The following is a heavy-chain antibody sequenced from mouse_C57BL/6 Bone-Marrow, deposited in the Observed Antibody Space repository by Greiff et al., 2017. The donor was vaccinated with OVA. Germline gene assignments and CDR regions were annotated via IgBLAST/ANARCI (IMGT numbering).Heavy chain of an antibody. CDR2: ISSGGSYT. CDR1: GFTFSSYG. D-gene: IGHD6-1*01. V-gene: IGHV5-6*01. CDR3: ARHVLCQYWYFDV. Sequence: EVKVVESGGDLVKPGGSLKLSCAASGFTFSSYGMSWVRQTPDKRLEWVATISSGGSYTYYPDSVKGRFTISRDNAKNTLYLQMSSLKSEDTAMYYCARHVLCQYWYFDVWGTGTTVTVSS. J-gene: IGHJ1*03.